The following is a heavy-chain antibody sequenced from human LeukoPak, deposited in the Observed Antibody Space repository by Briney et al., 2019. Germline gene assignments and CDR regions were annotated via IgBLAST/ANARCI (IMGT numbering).Heavy chain of an antibody. Sequence: GGTLRLSCAASGFTFSSYAMHWVRQAPGKGLEWVAVISYDGSNKYHADSVKGRFTISRDNAKNSLYLQMNSLRDEDTAVYYCARGVVGGPRYYYYGMDVWGQGTTVTVSS. CDR2: ISYDGSNK. D-gene: IGHD1-26*01. J-gene: IGHJ6*02. CDR3: ARGVVGGPRYYYYGMDV. V-gene: IGHV3-30*04. CDR1: GFTFSSYA.